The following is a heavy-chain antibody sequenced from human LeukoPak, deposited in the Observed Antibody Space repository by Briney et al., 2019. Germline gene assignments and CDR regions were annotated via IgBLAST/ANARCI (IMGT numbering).Heavy chain of an antibody. CDR1: GDSVSSNSAA. CDR2: TYYRSKWYN. V-gene: IGHV6-1*01. J-gene: IGHJ4*02. CDR3: ARLTYYYDSSGYVELYYFDY. Sequence: SQTLSLTCAISGDSVSSNSAAWNWIRQSPSRGLEWLGRTYYRSKWYNDYAVSVKSRITINPDTSKNQFSLQLNSVTPEDTAVYYCARLTYYYDSSGYVELYYFDYWGQGTLVTVSS. D-gene: IGHD3-22*01.